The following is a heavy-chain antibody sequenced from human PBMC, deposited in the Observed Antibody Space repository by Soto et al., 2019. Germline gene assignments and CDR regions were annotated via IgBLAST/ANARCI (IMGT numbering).Heavy chain of an antibody. V-gene: IGHV1-69*01. D-gene: IGHD2-15*01. CDR2: IIPIFGTA. J-gene: IGHJ6*02. CDR1: GGTFSSYA. Sequence: QVQLVQSGAEVKKPGSSVKVSCKASGGTFSSYAISWVRQAPGQGLEWMGGIIPIFGTANYAQKFQDRVTIAADESTSTAYMELSSLRSEDTAVYYCARYCSGGSCYHNLYCYDYSMDVWGQGTTVTVSS. CDR3: ARYCSGGSCYHNLYCYDYSMDV.